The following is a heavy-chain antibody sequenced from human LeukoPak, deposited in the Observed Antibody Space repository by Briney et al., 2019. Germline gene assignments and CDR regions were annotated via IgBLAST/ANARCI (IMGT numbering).Heavy chain of an antibody. D-gene: IGHD3-10*01. Sequence: SETLSLTCTVSGGSIRSSYYYWGWIRQPPGKGLEWIGYIYHSGSSYYNPSLKSRVTISVDRSKNQFSLNLNSVTAADTAVYYCARASMLRGVLQSYANWFDPWGQGTLVTVSS. CDR1: GGSIRSSYYY. CDR2: IYHSGSS. V-gene: IGHV4-39*07. J-gene: IGHJ5*02. CDR3: ARASMLRGVLQSYANWFDP.